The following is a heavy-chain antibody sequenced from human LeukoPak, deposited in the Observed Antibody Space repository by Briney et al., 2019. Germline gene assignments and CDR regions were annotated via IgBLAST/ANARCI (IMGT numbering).Heavy chain of an antibody. Sequence: PSETLSLTCTVSGGSVSSGSYHWSWIRQPPGKALEWIGYIYYSGSTNYNPSLKSRVTISVDTSKKQVSLKLSSVSAADTAVYYCAGCYSSSLAFDSWGQGILVTVSS. D-gene: IGHD6-13*01. CDR2: IYYSGST. CDR3: AGCYSSSLAFDS. CDR1: GGSVSSGSYH. V-gene: IGHV4-61*01. J-gene: IGHJ4*02.